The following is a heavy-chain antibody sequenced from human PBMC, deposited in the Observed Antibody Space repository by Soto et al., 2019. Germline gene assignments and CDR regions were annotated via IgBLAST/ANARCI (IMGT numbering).Heavy chain of an antibody. V-gene: IGHV3-23*01. D-gene: IGHD2-2*01. Sequence: EVQLLESGGGLVQPGGSLRLSCAASGFTFSTYSMNWVRQAPGKGLEGASIISGSGATRYYADSVKGRFTISRDNSENTLYLQMNDFRAEDTALYYCATKSPPMWGQGTLVTVSS. CDR3: ATKSPPM. CDR2: ISGSGATR. J-gene: IGHJ4*02. CDR1: GFTFSTYS.